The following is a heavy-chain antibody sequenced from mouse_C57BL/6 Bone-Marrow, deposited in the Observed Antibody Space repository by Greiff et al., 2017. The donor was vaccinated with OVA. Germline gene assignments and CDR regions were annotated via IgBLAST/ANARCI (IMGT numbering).Heavy chain of an antibody. J-gene: IGHJ4*01. V-gene: IGHV1-26*01. CDR1: GYTFTDYY. Sequence: VQLQQSGPELVKPGASVKISCKASGYTFTDYYMNWVKQSHGKSLEWIGDINPNNGGTSYNQKFKGKATLTVDKSSSTAYMELRSLTSEDSAVYYCARQLLRYAMDYWGQGTSVTVSS. CDR3: ARQLLRYAMDY. CDR2: INPNNGGT. D-gene: IGHD1-1*01.